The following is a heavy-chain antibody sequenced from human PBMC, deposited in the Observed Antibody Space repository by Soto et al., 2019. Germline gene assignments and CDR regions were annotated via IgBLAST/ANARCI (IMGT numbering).Heavy chain of an antibody. CDR1: GFMFNDYG. V-gene: IGHV3-30*18. J-gene: IGHJ3*01. CDR2: ISYDGDNK. CDR3: VKGDLDTAVVNSPDAFDF. D-gene: IGHD5-18*01. Sequence: GGSLRLSCEASGFMFNDYGMHWVRQAPGKGLDWVAVISYDGDNKYYAQSVKGRFTISRDNSKNTLFLHMDSLRHEETAVYHCVKGDLDTAVVNSPDAFDFWGQGTMVTVSS.